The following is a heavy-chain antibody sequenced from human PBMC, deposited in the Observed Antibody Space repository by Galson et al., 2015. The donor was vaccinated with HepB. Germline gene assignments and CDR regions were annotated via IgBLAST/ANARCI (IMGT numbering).Heavy chain of an antibody. D-gene: IGHD6-19*01. V-gene: IGHV3-30*02. CDR3: AKDVPLRKRIAVAGTLDY. Sequence: SLRLSCAASGFTFSSYGMHWVRQAPGKGLERVAFIRYDGSNKYYADSVKGRFTITRDNSKNTLYLQMNSLRAEDTAVYYCAKDVPLRKRIAVAGTLDYWGHGTLVTVSS. J-gene: IGHJ4*01. CDR1: GFTFSSYG. CDR2: IRYDGSNK.